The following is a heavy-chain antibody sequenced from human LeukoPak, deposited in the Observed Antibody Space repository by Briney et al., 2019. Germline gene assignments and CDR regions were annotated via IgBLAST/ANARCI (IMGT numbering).Heavy chain of an antibody. CDR1: GGSISSYY. V-gene: IGHV4-4*07. CDR2: IYTSGST. CDR3: ARASSGWSNYYYMDV. D-gene: IGHD6-19*01. Sequence: NTSETLSLTCTASGGSISSYYWSWIRQPAGKGLEWIGRIYTSGSTNYNPSLKSRVTMSVDTSKNQFSLKLSSVTAADTAVYYCARASSGWSNYYYMDVWGKGTTVTVSS. J-gene: IGHJ6*03.